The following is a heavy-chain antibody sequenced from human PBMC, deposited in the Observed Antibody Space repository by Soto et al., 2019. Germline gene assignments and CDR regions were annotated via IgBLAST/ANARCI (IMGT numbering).Heavy chain of an antibody. CDR2: INHSGSA. Sequence: PSETLSLTCAVYGGSFSSYHWTWIRQPPGKGLEWIGEINHSGSANYNPSLKSRVTMSGDTSKNQFSLKLASVIAADTAVYYCARGLPRRTLAAARMFGGVSGGWFDPWGQGTLVTV. V-gene: IGHV4-34*01. D-gene: IGHD6-13*01. CDR1: GGSFSSYH. J-gene: IGHJ5*02. CDR3: ARGLPRRTLAAARMFGGVSGGWFDP.